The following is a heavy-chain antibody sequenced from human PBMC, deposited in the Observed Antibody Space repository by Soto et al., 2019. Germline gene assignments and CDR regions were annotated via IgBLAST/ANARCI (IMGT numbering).Heavy chain of an antibody. J-gene: IGHJ4*02. D-gene: IGHD2-2*01. CDR3: ARYLGYCSSTSCYASGRFDY. Sequence: QVQLQQWGAGLLKPSETLSLTCAVYGGSFSGYYWSWIRQPPGKGLEWIGEINHSGSTNYNPSLKMRVTISVDTSKNQFSLQLRSVTAADTAVYYCARYLGYCSSTSCYASGRFDYWGPGTLVTVSS. CDR1: GGSFSGYY. CDR2: INHSGST. V-gene: IGHV4-34*01.